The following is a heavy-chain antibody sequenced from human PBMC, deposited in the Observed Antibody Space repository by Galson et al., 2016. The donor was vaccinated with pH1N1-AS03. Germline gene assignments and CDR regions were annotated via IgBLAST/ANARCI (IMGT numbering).Heavy chain of an antibody. CDR1: GFTFNMYT. D-gene: IGHD2-15*01. J-gene: IGHJ2*01. CDR3: VRNRGSRGFHADWYFDV. Sequence: SLRLSCAASGFTFNMYTMDWVRRAPGKGLEWISSISRESDAKYYADSVKGRITISRDKVETALYLQMDSLRGEDTAVYYCVRNRGSRGFHADWYFDVWGPGTVVSVSS. V-gene: IGHV3-48*01. CDR2: ISRESDAK.